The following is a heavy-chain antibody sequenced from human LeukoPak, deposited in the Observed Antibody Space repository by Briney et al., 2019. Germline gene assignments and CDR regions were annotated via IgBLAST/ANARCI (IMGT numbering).Heavy chain of an antibody. V-gene: IGHV1-2*02. J-gene: IGHJ4*01. CDR1: GYTFTSYY. Sequence: ASVKVSCKASGYTFTSYYIHWVRQAPGQGLEWMGWINPSSGGTDYAQNFKRRVTMTRDTSLTTAYMDLSSLRSDDTAIYYCARDQSLHCDRLAGYCPFDTWGQGTLVTVSS. CDR3: ARDQSLHCDRLAGYCPFDT. D-gene: IGHD3-9*01. CDR2: INPSSGGT.